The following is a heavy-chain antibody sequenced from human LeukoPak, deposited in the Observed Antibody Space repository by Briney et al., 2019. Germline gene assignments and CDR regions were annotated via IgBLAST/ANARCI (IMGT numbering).Heavy chain of an antibody. D-gene: IGHD3-3*02. CDR3: ARALGSGSNFGDLDY. J-gene: IGHJ4*02. V-gene: IGHV1-69*05. Sequence: SVKVSCKASGGTFSSYAISWVRQAPGQGLEWMGGIIPIFGTANYAQKFQGRVTITTDESTSTAYMELSSLRSEDTAVYYCARALGSGSNFGDLDYWAREPWSPSPQ. CDR1: GGTFSSYA. CDR2: IIPIFGTA.